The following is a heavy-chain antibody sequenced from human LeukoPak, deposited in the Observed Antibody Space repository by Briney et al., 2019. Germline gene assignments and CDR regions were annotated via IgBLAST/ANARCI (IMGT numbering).Heavy chain of an antibody. CDR1: GFTFSSYG. Sequence: GGSLRLSCAASGFTFSSYGMHWVHQAPGKGLEWVAVIWYDGSNKYYADSVKGRFTISRDTSKNTLYLQMNSLRPEDTAVYYCARDLYGDPYYFDYWGQGTLVTVSS. CDR3: ARDLYGDPYYFDY. CDR2: IWYDGSNK. V-gene: IGHV3-33*01. D-gene: IGHD4-17*01. J-gene: IGHJ4*02.